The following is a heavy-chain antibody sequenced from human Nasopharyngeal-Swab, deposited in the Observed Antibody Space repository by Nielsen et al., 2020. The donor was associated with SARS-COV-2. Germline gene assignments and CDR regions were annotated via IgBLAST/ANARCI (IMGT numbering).Heavy chain of an antibody. CDR2: ISWNSGTT. J-gene: IGHJ5*02. V-gene: IGHV3-9*01. D-gene: IGHD3-10*01. Sequence: SLKISCTASGFTFDEYAMHWVRQAPGKGLEWVSGISWNSGTTIYADAVKGRFTISRDNAKSFLYLQMSSLRAEDTALYFCTKGSSSGSYPNWFDPWGQGTLVTVSS. CDR3: TKGSSSGSYPNWFDP. CDR1: GFTFDEYA.